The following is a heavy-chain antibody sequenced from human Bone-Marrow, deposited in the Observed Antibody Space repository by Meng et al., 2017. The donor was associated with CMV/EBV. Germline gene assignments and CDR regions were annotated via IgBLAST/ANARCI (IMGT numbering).Heavy chain of an antibody. V-gene: IGHV2-70D*14. CDR3: AWHLVEAFYI. CDR2: IDWDDDK. CDR1: GFSLSTSGMR. D-gene: IGHD3-3*01. Sequence: SGPTLVKPTETLTLTCTFSGFSLSTSGMRVSWIRQPPGKALEWLARIDWDDDKFYSTSLKTRLTISKDTSKNQVVLTMTNMDPVDTATYCCAWHLVEAFYIWGQGTMVTFSS. J-gene: IGHJ3*02.